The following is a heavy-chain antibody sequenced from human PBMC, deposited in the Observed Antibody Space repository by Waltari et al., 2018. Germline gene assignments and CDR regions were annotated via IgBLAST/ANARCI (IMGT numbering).Heavy chain of an antibody. CDR1: GFTSSSYW. V-gene: IGHV3-74*01. CDR2: VNSDGSTT. CDR3: ARVGSWYLDSRDHFDN. D-gene: IGHD6-13*01. J-gene: IGHJ4*02. Sequence: EVQLVESGGGLVQPGGSLRLSCAASGFTSSSYWMSWVRQAPGKGLVWVSRVNSDGSTTTYADSVRGRFTISRDNAKNTLYLQMNSLRVEDTAVYYCARVGSWYLDSRDHFDNWGQGTLVTVSS.